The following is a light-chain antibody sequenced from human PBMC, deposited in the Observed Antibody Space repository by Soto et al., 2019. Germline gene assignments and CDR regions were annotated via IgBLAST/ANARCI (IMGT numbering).Light chain of an antibody. CDR1: QSISTF. CDR3: QQSYKTPRT. CDR2: AAS. J-gene: IGKJ1*01. Sequence: DIQMTQSPSSLSASVGDRVSVTCRASQSISTFLNWYQQRPGEAPKLLIYAASSLQSGVPSRFSGSGSGADFTLTIGNLQPEDFATYYFQQSYKTPRTFGQGTKV. V-gene: IGKV1-39*01.